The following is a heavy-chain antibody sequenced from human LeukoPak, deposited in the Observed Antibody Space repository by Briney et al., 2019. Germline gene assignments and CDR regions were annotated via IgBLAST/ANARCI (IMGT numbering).Heavy chain of an antibody. CDR2: ISYDGSSK. J-gene: IGHJ4*02. Sequence: PGGSLRLSCAASGFTFSSYAMHWVRQAPGKGLEWVAVISYDGSSKYYADSVKGRFTISRDNSKNTLYLQMNSLRAEDTAVYYCAKDTITMVRGVIMSLDCWGQGTLVTVSS. D-gene: IGHD3-10*01. CDR3: AKDTITMVRGVIMSLDC. V-gene: IGHV3-30-3*01. CDR1: GFTFSSYA.